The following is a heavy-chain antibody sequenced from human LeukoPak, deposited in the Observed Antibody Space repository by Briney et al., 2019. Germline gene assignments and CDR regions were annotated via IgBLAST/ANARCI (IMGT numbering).Heavy chain of an antibody. CDR3: ARDLAWFGELIFDY. CDR1: GFTFSTYG. J-gene: IGHJ4*02. D-gene: IGHD3-10*01. V-gene: IGHV3-33*01. Sequence: GGSLRLSCAASGFTFSTYGMHWVRQAPSKGLEWVAVIWYDGSNKYYADSVKGRFTISRDNSKNTLYLQMNSLRAEDTAVYYCARDLAWFGELIFDYWGQGTLVTVSS. CDR2: IWYDGSNK.